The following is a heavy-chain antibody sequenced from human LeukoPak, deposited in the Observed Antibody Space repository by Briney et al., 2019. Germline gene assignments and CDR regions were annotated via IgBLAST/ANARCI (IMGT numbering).Heavy chain of an antibody. V-gene: IGHV3-23*01. CDR1: RFTISNFW. Sequence: PGGSLRLSCAASRFTISNFWMSWVRQAPGKGLEWVSAISGSGGSTYYADSVKGRFTISRDNSKNTLHLQMNSLRAEDTAVYYCAKVLYRSSWAEYYFDYWGQGTLVTVSS. CDR3: AKVLYRSSWAEYYFDY. J-gene: IGHJ4*02. D-gene: IGHD6-13*01. CDR2: ISGSGGST.